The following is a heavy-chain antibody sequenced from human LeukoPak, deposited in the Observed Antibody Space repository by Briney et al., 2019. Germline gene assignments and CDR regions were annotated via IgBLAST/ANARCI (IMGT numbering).Heavy chain of an antibody. CDR2: ISGSGGST. V-gene: IGHV3-23*01. D-gene: IGHD2-15*01. CDR1: GFTFSSYA. CDR3: TNIVVVAATGIDY. J-gene: IGHJ4*02. Sequence: PGGSLRLSCAASGFTFSSYAMSWVRQAPGKGLEWVSAISGSGGSTYYADSVKGRFTISRDNSKNTLYLQMNSLRAEDSAVYYCTNIVVVAATGIDYWGQGTLVTVSS.